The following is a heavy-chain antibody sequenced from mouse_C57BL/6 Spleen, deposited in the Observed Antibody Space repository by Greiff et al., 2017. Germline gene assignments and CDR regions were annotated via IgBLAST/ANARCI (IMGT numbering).Heavy chain of an antibody. J-gene: IGHJ4*01. Sequence: QVQLQQPGAELVRPGSSVKLSCKASGYTFTSYWMHWVKQRPIQGLEWIGNIDPSDSDTHYNQKFKDKATLTVDKSSSTAYMQLSSLTSEDSAVYYCARREGRQLRHGAMDYWGQGTSVTVSS. CDR1: GYTFTSYW. CDR3: ARREGRQLRHGAMDY. CDR2: IDPSDSDT. V-gene: IGHV1-52*01. D-gene: IGHD3-2*02.